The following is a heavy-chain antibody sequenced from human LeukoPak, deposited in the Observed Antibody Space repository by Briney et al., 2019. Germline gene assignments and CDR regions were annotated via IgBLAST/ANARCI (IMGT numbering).Heavy chain of an antibody. CDR1: GFTFSSYA. V-gene: IGHV3-23*01. Sequence: GGSLRLSCAASGFTFSSYAMTWVRQAPGKGLEWVSVITGSGGSTDYADSVKGRFTISRDNSKNTLYLQMNSLRAEDTAVYYCARGRIAVTLYYGMDVWGHGTTVTVFS. CDR3: ARGRIAVTLYYGMDV. CDR2: ITGSGGST. D-gene: IGHD6-19*01. J-gene: IGHJ6*02.